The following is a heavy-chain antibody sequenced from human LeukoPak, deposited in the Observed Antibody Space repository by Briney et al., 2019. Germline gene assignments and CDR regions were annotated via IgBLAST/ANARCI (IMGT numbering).Heavy chain of an antibody. CDR2: MSGSGGST. CDR3: AKLRPGLLWFGESYNWFDP. V-gene: IGHV3-23*01. D-gene: IGHD3-10*01. CDR1: GFTFSNYG. Sequence: GGSLRLSYAASGFTFSNYGMSWVRQAPGKGLEWVSGMSGSGGSTYYADSVKGRFTISRDNSKNTLYLQMNSLRAEDTAVYYCAKLRPGLLWFGESYNWFDPWGQGTLVTVSS. J-gene: IGHJ5*02.